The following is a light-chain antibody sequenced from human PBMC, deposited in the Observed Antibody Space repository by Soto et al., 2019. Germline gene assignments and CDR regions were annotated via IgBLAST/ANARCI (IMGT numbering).Light chain of an antibody. V-gene: IGLV2-23*02. CDR1: SSDVGGYNL. CDR2: EVS. Sequence: QSALTQPASVSGSPGQSITISCSGTSSDVGGYNLVSWYQQHPGRAPKLLIYEVSQRPSGVSSRFSGSKSGNTATLTISGVQPEDEADYHCCSYPTSSFVFGTGTKLTVL. J-gene: IGLJ1*01. CDR3: CSYPTSSFV.